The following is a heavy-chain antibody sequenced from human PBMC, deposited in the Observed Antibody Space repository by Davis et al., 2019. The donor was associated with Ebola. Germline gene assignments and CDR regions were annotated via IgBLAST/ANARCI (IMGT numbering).Heavy chain of an antibody. V-gene: IGHV1-18*01. J-gene: IGHJ5*02. CDR2: ISAHNGNT. Sequence: AASVKVSCKASGYTFTSYGISWVRQAPGQGLEWMGWISAHNGNTNYAQKLQGRVTMTTDTSTSTAYMELRSLRSDDTAVYYCARVLGYCSGGSCYASGWFDPWGQGTLVTVSS. D-gene: IGHD2-15*01. CDR3: ARVLGYCSGGSCYASGWFDP. CDR1: GYTFTSYG.